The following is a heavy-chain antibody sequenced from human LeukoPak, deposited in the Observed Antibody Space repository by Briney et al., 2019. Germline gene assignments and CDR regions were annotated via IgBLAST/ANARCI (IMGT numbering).Heavy chain of an antibody. V-gene: IGHV3-74*01. Sequence: PGGSLRLSCAASGFTFSSYWMHWVRQAPGKGLVWVSRINSDGSSTSYADSVKGRFTISRDNAKSTLYLQMNSLRAEDTAVYYCARGQYYYDSSGYRAGHWGQGTLVTVSS. CDR1: GFTFSSYW. J-gene: IGHJ4*02. CDR3: ARGQYYYDSSGYRAGH. D-gene: IGHD3-22*01. CDR2: INSDGSST.